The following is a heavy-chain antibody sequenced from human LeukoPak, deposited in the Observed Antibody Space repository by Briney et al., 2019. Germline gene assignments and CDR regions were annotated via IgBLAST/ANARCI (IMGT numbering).Heavy chain of an antibody. Sequence: GGSLRLSCAASGFTFAGYGMTWVRQAPGKGLEWVSAINWNGGDTGYADSVKGRFTISRDNAKNSLYLQMNSLRAEDTALYYCARDSIGSRYFDYWGQGTLVTVSS. CDR2: INWNGGDT. J-gene: IGHJ4*02. D-gene: IGHD2/OR15-2a*01. V-gene: IGHV3-20*04. CDR3: ARDSIGSRYFDY. CDR1: GFTFAGYG.